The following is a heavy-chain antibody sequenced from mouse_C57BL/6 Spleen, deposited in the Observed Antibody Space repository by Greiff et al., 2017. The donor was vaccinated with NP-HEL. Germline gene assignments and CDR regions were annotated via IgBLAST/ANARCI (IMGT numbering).Heavy chain of an antibody. CDR2: IYPGDGDT. CDR1: GYAFSSYW. Sequence: QVQLKESGAELVKPGASVKISCKASGYAFSSYWMNWVKQRPGKGLEWIGQIYPGDGDTNYNGKFKGKATLTADKSSSTAYMQLSSLTSEDSAVYFCAREAYYYGSSYGYFDVWGTGTTVTVSS. J-gene: IGHJ1*03. D-gene: IGHD1-1*01. V-gene: IGHV1-80*01. CDR3: AREAYYYGSSYGYFDV.